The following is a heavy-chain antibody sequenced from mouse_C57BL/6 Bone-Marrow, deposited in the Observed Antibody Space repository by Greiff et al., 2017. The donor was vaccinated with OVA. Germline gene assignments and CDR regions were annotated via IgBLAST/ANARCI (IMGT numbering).Heavy chain of an antibody. CDR1: EYEFPSHD. CDR3: ARHGGYDWCVDD. D-gene: IGHD2-14*01. J-gene: IGHJ1*03. V-gene: IGHV5-2*01. CDR2: INTDGGST. Sequence: EVMLVESGGGLVQPGESLKLSCESYEYEFPSHDMSWVRQTPEKRLELVAAINTDGGSTYYPDTMERRFTFSRDNTYKTLYLHMSSLRSEDAAWYYCARHGGYDWCVDDWGKGTTVTVSA.